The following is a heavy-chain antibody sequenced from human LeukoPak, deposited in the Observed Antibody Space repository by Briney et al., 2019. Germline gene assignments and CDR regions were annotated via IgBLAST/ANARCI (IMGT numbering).Heavy chain of an antibody. CDR1: GYTFTSNT. V-gene: IGHV1-69*06. D-gene: IGHD3-22*01. CDR3: ARVPPPGSGITMIVVARKYYYFDY. CDR2: IIPIFGTA. J-gene: IGHJ4*02. Sequence: ASVKVSCKASGYTFTSNTITWVRQAPGQGLEWMGGIIPIFGTANYAQKFQGRVTITADKSTSTAYTELSSLRSEDTAVYYCARVPPPGSGITMIVVARKYYYFDYWGQGTLVTVSS.